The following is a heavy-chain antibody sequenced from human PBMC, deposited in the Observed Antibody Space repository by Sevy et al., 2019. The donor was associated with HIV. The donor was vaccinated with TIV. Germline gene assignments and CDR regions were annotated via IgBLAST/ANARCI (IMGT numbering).Heavy chain of an antibody. CDR1: GYTLSELS. Sequence: ASVKVSCKVSGYTLSELSMHWVRQPPGKGLEWMGRFDPDDGETIYAQRFQGRVTMTEDTSADTAYMELSSLRSEDTATYYCATAREYYSDNSGYLDYWGQGTPVTVSS. J-gene: IGHJ4*02. CDR3: ATAREYYSDNSGYLDY. CDR2: FDPDDGET. D-gene: IGHD3-22*01. V-gene: IGHV1-24*01.